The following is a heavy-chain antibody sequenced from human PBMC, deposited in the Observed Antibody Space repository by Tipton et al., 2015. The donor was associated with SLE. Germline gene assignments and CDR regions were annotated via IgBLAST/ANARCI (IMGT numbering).Heavy chain of an antibody. CDR1: GYTFTNYD. J-gene: IGHJ4*02. Sequence: QSGAEVKKPGASVRVSCKASGYTFTNYDINWVRQATGQGLEWMGWMNPNSGYTGYAQKFQGRVTMTRNTSISTAYMELSSLKSEDTAVYYCAMEAAAMASDYWGQGTRVTVSS. CDR3: AMEAAAMASDY. D-gene: IGHD2-2*01. V-gene: IGHV1-8*01. CDR2: MNPNSGYT.